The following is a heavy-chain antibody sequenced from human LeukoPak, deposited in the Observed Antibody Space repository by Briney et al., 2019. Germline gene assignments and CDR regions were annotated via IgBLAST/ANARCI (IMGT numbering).Heavy chain of an antibody. Sequence: SETLSLTCTVSGGSISSYYWSWIRQPAGKGLEWIGRIYTSGSTNYNPSLKSRVTMSVDTSKNQFPLKLSSVTAADTAVYYCARDLKAARQYWFAPWGRGPLVTVSS. V-gene: IGHV4-4*07. CDR1: GGSISSYY. CDR2: IYTSGST. CDR3: ARDLKAARQYWFAP. D-gene: IGHD6-6*01. J-gene: IGHJ5*02.